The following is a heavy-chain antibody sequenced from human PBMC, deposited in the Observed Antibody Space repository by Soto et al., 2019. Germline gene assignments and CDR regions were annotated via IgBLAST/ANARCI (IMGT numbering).Heavy chain of an antibody. CDR2: VYGGST. J-gene: IGHJ6*02. D-gene: IGHD3-22*01. Sequence: SETRSLTCTVSGGSISSSSYYWGWIRQPPGKGLEWIGNVYGGSTYYNPSLKSRVTISVETSKSQFSLKLSSVTAADTAVYYCSGGDYYHSSGYYFYYYTMDVWGQGTTVSVSS. V-gene: IGHV4-39*01. CDR1: GGSISSSSYY. CDR3: SGGDYYHSSGYYFYYYTMDV.